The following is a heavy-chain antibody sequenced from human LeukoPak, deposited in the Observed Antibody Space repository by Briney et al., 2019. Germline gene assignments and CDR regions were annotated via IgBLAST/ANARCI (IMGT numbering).Heavy chain of an antibody. CDR3: ARNVYSGSPGVYYFDY. D-gene: IGHD1-26*01. J-gene: IGHJ4*02. CDR1: GYTFRNYY. V-gene: IGHV1-46*01. Sequence: ASVKVSCKASGYTFRNYYMHWVRQAPGHGPEWMGIINTSSGRTSYAQKLQGRVTMTTDTSTSTAYMELRSLRSDDTAVYYCARNVYSGSPGVYYFDYWGQGTLVTVSS. CDR2: INTSSGRT.